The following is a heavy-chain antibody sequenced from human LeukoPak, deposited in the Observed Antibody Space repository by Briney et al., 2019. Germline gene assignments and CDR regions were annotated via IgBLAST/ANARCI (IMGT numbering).Heavy chain of an antibody. CDR2: FDPEDGET. V-gene: IGHV1-24*01. CDR3: ATGGGSYGDFDY. Sequence: AAVKLSCKVSGYTLTELSMHWVRQAPGKRLEWMGGFDPEDGETIYAQKFQGRVTMTEDTSTDTAYMELSSLRSEDTAVYYCATGGGSYGDFDYRGQETLVTVSS. D-gene: IGHD1-26*01. J-gene: IGHJ4*02. CDR1: GYTLTELS.